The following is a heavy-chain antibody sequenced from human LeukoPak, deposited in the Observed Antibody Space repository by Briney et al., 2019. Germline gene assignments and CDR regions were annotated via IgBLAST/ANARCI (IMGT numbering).Heavy chain of an antibody. CDR3: AVTDYGETWSFDP. CDR2: IYSGGST. V-gene: IGHV3-66*01. J-gene: IGHJ5*02. CDR1: GITLSNYG. D-gene: IGHD4-17*01. Sequence: GGSLRLSCAVSGITLSNYGMSWVRQAPGKGLEWVSVIYSGGSTYYADSVKGRFTISRDNSKNTLYLQMNSLRAEDTAVYYCAVTDYGETWSFDPWGQGTLVTVSS.